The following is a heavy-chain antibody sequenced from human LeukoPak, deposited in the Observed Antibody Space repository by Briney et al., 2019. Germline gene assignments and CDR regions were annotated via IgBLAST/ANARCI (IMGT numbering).Heavy chain of an antibody. Sequence: GGSLRLSCAASGFTFSSYSMKWVRQAPGKGLEWVSLISGDGGSTYYADSVNGRFTSSRDNSKNSLYLQMNSLRTEDTALYYCAKDSPCPLCRDGYVGSGAAWGQGTLVTVSS. CDR3: AKDSPCPLCRDGYVGSGAA. CDR2: ISGDGGST. J-gene: IGHJ4*02. V-gene: IGHV3-43*02. CDR1: GFTFSSYS. D-gene: IGHD5-24*01.